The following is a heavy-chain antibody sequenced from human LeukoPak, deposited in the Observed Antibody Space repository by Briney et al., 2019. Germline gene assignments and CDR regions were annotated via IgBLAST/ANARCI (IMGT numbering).Heavy chain of an antibody. CDR3: ARAESLKMATIFDY. D-gene: IGHD5-24*01. CDR1: GYTFTGYY. Sequence: ASVKVSCKASGYTFTGYYMHWVRQAPGQGLEWMGWVNPNSGGTNYAQKFQGRVTMTRDTSISTAYMELSRLRSEDTAVYYCARAESLKMATIFDYWGQGTLVTVSS. V-gene: IGHV1-2*02. CDR2: VNPNSGGT. J-gene: IGHJ4*02.